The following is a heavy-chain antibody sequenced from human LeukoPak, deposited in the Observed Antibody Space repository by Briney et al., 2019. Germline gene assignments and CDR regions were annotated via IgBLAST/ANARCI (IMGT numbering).Heavy chain of an antibody. D-gene: IGHD3-22*01. CDR2: MNPNSGNT. Sequence: ASVKVSCKASGYTFTSYDINWVRQATGQGLEWMGWMNPNSGNTGYAQKFQGRVTMTRNTSISTAYMELSSLRSEDTAVYYCARGVFDYYDSSGYCGGDYWGQGTLVTVSS. J-gene: IGHJ4*02. V-gene: IGHV1-8*01. CDR1: GYTFTSYD. CDR3: ARGVFDYYDSSGYCGGDY.